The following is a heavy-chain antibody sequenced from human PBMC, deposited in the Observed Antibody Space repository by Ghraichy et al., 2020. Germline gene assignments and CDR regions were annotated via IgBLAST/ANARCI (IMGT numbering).Heavy chain of an antibody. J-gene: IGHJ6*02. CDR1: GFTFSSYG. V-gene: IGHV3-30*02. CDR2: IRYDGSNK. Sequence: GGSLRLSCAASGFTFSSYGMHWVRQAPGKGLEWVAFIRYDGSNKYYADSVKGRFTISRDNSKNTLYLQMNSLRAEDTAVYYCAKDAGDYYYYYGMDVWGQGTXVTVSS. D-gene: IGHD3-10*01. CDR3: AKDAGDYYYYYGMDV.